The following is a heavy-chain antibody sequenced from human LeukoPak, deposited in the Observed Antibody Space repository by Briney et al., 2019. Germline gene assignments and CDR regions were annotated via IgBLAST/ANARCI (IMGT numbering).Heavy chain of an antibody. CDR2: MNPNSGNT. J-gene: IGHJ5*02. V-gene: IGHV1-8*01. Sequence: GASVKVSCKAAGYTFISYDINWVRQATGQGLEWMGWMNPNSGNTGYAHKFQGRVTMTRSTSINTAYMELGSVTSDDTAVYYCARLGEYSNWFDPWGQGTMVIVSS. CDR1: GYTFISYD. CDR3: ARLGEYSNWFDP. D-gene: IGHD3-16*01.